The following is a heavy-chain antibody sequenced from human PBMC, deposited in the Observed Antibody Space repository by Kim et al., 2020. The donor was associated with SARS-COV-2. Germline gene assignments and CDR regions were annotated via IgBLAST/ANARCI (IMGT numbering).Heavy chain of an antibody. Sequence: GVSLRLSCAASGFTFSSYAMHWVRQAPGKGLEWVAVISYDGSNKYYADSVKGRFTISRDNSKNTLYLQMNSLRAEDTAVYYCARDQPSGLLWFGELWGFDYWGQGTLVTVSS. CDR1: GFTFSSYA. D-gene: IGHD3-10*01. V-gene: IGHV3-30*04. J-gene: IGHJ4*02. CDR2: ISYDGSNK. CDR3: ARDQPSGLLWFGELWGFDY.